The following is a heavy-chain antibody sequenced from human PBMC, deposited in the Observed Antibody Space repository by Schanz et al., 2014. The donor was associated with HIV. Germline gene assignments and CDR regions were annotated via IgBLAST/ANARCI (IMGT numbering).Heavy chain of an antibody. Sequence: QVQLVQSGTEVKKPGASVRVSCKASGYTFSSYSLSWVRQAPGQGLEWMGWMNPNSGNTGYAQKFQGRVTMTRNTSISTAYMELSSLRSEDTAVYYCARGAAEMATMTPWRYWGQGTLVTVSS. V-gene: IGHV1-8*02. J-gene: IGHJ4*02. CDR1: GYTFSSYS. CDR2: MNPNSGNT. CDR3: ARGAAEMATMTPWRY. D-gene: IGHD5-12*01.